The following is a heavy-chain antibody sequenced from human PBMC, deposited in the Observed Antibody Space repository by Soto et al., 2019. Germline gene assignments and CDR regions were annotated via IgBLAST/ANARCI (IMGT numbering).Heavy chain of an antibody. CDR1: GGTFSSYA. V-gene: IGHV1-69*13. CDR2: IIPIFGTA. J-gene: IGHJ6*02. D-gene: IGHD3-10*01. CDR3: ARDGQVTMVRGAIYYYGMDV. Sequence: ASVKVSCKASGGTFSSYAISWVRQAPGQGLEWMGGIIPIFGTANYAQKLQGRVTITADESTSTAYMGLSSLGSEDTAVYYCARDGQVTMVRGAIYYYGMDVWGQGTTVTVSS.